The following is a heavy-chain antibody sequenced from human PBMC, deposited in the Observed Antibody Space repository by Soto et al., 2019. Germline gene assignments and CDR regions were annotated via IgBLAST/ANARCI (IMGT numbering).Heavy chain of an antibody. Sequence: SVKVSCKASGGTFSSYAISWVRQAPGQGLEWMGGIIPIFGTADYAQKFQGRVTITADKSTSTAYMELSSLRSEDTAVYYCARDGLGYDSSGEGPLWGQGTLVTVSS. CDR1: GGTFSSYA. CDR3: ARDGLGYDSSGEGPL. J-gene: IGHJ4*02. CDR2: IIPIFGTA. D-gene: IGHD3-22*01. V-gene: IGHV1-69*06.